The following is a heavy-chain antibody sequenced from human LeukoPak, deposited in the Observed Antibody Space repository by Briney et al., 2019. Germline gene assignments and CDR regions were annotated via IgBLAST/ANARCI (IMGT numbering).Heavy chain of an antibody. J-gene: IGHJ3*02. CDR1: GFTFSSYG. Sequence: GGSLRLSCAASGFTFSSYGMHWVRQAPGKGLEWVAFIRYDGSNKYYADSVKGRFTISRDNSKNTLYLQMNSLRAEDTAVYYCDFDYYDSSGLFDIWGQGTMVTVSS. CDR3: DFDYYDSSGLFDI. CDR2: IRYDGSNK. D-gene: IGHD3-22*01. V-gene: IGHV3-30*02.